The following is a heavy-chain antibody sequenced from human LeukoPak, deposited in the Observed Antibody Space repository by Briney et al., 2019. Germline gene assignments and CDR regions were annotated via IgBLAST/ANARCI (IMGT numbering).Heavy chain of an antibody. CDR3: ARDQNYDSSGPEFDY. V-gene: IGHV3-7*01. CDR2: IKQDGSEK. D-gene: IGHD3-22*01. Sequence: GGSLRLSCAASGFTFSSYWMSWVRQAPGKGLEWVANIKQDGSEKYYVDSVKGRFTISRDKAKNSLYLQMNSLRAEDTAVYYCARDQNYDSSGPEFDYWGQGTLVTVSS. CDR1: GFTFSSYW. J-gene: IGHJ4*02.